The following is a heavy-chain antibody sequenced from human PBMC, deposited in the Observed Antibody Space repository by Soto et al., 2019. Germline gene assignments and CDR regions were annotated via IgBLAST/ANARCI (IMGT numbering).Heavy chain of an antibody. Sequence: SETLSLTCAVSGGSIRSGGYSWSWIRQPPGKGLEWIGYIYHSGSTYYDPSLKSRVTISVDRSKNQFSLKLSSVTAADTAVYYCAAGGGLPRYYWGQGTLVTVSS. J-gene: IGHJ4*02. CDR2: IYHSGST. D-gene: IGHD5-12*01. CDR1: GGSIRSGGYS. CDR3: AAGGGLPRYY. V-gene: IGHV4-30-2*01.